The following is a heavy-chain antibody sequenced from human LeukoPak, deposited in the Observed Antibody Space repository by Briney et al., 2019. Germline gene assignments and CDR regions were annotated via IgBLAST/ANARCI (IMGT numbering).Heavy chain of an antibody. CDR3: AKPTIFGVVYY. CDR2: ISGSGGST. D-gene: IGHD3-3*01. J-gene: IGHJ4*02. V-gene: IGHV3-23*01. CDR1: GFTFSSHA. Sequence: GSLRLSCSASGFTFSSHAMSWVRQAPGKGLEWVSAISGSGGSTYYADSVKGRFTISRDNSKNTLYLQMNSLRAEDTAVYYCAKPTIFGVVYYWGQGTLVTVSS.